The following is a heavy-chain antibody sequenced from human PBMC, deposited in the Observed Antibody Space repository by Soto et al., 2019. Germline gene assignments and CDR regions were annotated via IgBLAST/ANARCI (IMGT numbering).Heavy chain of an antibody. CDR3: ARDNGVYYDFWSVTGSWFDP. Sequence: SETLSLTCTVSGGSLSSYYWSWIRQPPGKGLEWIGYIYYSGSTNYNPSLKSRDTISVDTSKNQFSLKLSSVTAADTAVYYCARDNGVYYDFWSVTGSWFDPWGQGTLVTVSS. V-gene: IGHV4-59*01. D-gene: IGHD3-3*01. J-gene: IGHJ5*02. CDR1: GGSLSSYY. CDR2: IYYSGST.